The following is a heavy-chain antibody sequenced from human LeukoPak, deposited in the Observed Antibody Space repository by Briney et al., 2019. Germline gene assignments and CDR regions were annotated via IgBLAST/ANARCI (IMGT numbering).Heavy chain of an antibody. Sequence: SETLSLTCGVSGGSISSSSYYWVWIRQPPGKGLEWIGTIYYSGSTYYKPSLKRRVTISVDTSKNQFSLKLSSVTAADTAVYYCAREVDAAAAYNWFDPWGQGTLVTVSS. D-gene: IGHD2-2*01. V-gene: IGHV4-39*07. J-gene: IGHJ5*02. CDR3: AREVDAAAAYNWFDP. CDR2: IYYSGST. CDR1: GGSISSSSYY.